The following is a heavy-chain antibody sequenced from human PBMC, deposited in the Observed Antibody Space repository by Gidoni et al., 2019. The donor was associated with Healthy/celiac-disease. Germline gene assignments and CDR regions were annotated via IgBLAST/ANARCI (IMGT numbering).Heavy chain of an antibody. Sequence: QVQLQESGPGLVKPSWTLSLTCAVSGGSISSSNWWSWVRQPPGKGLEWIGEIYHSGSTNYNPSLKSRVTISVDKSKNQFSLKLSSVTAADTAVYYCARGMWVVVVPAARGWFDPWGQGTLVTVSS. CDR2: IYHSGST. CDR3: ARGMWVVVVPAARGWFDP. CDR1: GGSISSSNW. J-gene: IGHJ5*02. D-gene: IGHD2-2*01. V-gene: IGHV4-4*02.